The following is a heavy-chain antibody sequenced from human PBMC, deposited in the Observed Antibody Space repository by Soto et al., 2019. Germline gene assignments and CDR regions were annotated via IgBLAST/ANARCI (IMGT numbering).Heavy chain of an antibody. D-gene: IGHD6-6*01. CDR2: TYYRSKWYN. CDR1: GDSVSSNSAA. V-gene: IGHV6-1*01. CDR3: AREKGEARPHAFDI. J-gene: IGHJ3*02. Sequence: SQTLSLTCAISGDSVSSNSAAWNWIRQSPPRGLEWLGRTYYRSKWYNDYAVSVKSRITINPDTSKNQFSLQLNSVTPEDTAVYYCAREKGEARPHAFDIWGQGTMVTVSS.